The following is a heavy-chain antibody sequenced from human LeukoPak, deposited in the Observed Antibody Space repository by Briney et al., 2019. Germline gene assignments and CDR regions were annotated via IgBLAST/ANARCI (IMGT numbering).Heavy chain of an antibody. J-gene: IGHJ4*02. V-gene: IGHV1-2*06. CDR2: IILNNGAT. D-gene: IGHD1-26*01. CDR1: GFTFTGYY. CDR3: ATDGGSHNFDY. Sequence: ASVKVSCKASGFTFTGYYLHWVRQAPGQGLEWMGRIILNNGATNYAQKFQGRVTLTRDTSISTAYMELSRQTSDDTAVYYCATDGGSHNFDYWGQGTLVTVSS.